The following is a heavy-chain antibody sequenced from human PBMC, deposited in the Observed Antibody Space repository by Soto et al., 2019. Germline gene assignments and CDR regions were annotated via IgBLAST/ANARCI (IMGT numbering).Heavy chain of an antibody. CDR3: ARKSEDIVVVPAATVDYYYMDV. CDR2: IYYSGST. J-gene: IGHJ6*03. V-gene: IGHV4-31*03. CDR1: GGSISSGGYY. D-gene: IGHD2-2*01. Sequence: ASETLSLTCTVSGGSISSGGYYWSWIRQHPGKGLEWIGYIYYSGSTYYNPSLKSRVTISVDTSKNQFSLKLSSVTAADTAVYYCARKSEDIVVVPAATVDYYYMDVWGKGTTVTVSS.